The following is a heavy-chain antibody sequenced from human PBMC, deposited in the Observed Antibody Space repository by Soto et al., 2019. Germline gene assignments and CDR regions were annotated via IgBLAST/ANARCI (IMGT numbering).Heavy chain of an antibody. V-gene: IGHV3-23*01. CDR1: GFTFSSYA. J-gene: IGHJ6*02. CDR3: WKGRGGCGELSSTTAYYYYGMDV. Sequence: GGSLRLSCAASGFTFSSYAMSWVRQAPGKGLEWVSAISGSGGSTYYADSVKGRFTISRDNSKNTLYLQMNSLRAEDTAVDYCWKGRGGCGELSSTTAYYYYGMDVWGQGTTVTVSS. CDR2: ISGSGGST. D-gene: IGHD3-10*01.